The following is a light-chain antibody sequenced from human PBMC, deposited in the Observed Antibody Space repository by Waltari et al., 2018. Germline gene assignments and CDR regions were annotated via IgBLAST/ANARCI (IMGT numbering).Light chain of an antibody. V-gene: IGLV3-10*01. CDR3: FSTDSSTKGV. CDR2: EDN. Sequence: SYELTQPASVSVSPGQTARTTCPGDTLPNKYAYWYQQKSVQAPVLVFYEDNKRPSGNHERFSGSISGTMATLTISGAQVEDEADYYCFSTDSSTKGVFGAGTKVTVL. J-gene: IGLJ1*01. CDR1: TLPNKY.